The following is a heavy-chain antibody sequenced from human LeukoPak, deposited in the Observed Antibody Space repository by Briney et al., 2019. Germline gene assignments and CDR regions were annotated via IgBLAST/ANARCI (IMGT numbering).Heavy chain of an antibody. J-gene: IGHJ3*01. CDR3: AKDTLRAGAAMV. V-gene: IGHV3-23*01. Sequence: PGGSLRLSCAASGFTFSTYGMNWVRQAPGKGLEWVSAISGSGGSTYYADSVKGRFTISRDNSKNTLYLQMNSLRAEDTAVYYCAKDTLRAGAAMVGGQGTMVTVSS. CDR2: ISGSGGST. D-gene: IGHD5-18*01. CDR1: GFTFSTYG.